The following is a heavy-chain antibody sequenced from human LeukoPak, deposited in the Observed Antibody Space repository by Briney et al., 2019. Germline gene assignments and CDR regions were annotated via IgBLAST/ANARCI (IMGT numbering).Heavy chain of an antibody. CDR1: AGSISSGTHH. CDR2: IYSGRTT. D-gene: IGHD5/OR15-5a*01. CDR3: VRHDGRGVSTKGALDS. J-gene: IGHJ4*02. V-gene: IGHV4-39*01. Sequence: PSETLSLTCTVSAGSISSGTHHWGWIRQSPGKGLEWIGSIYSGRTTYCNPSLNNRVTISVVTSKNQFSLQLNSVTAADTAVYYCVRHDGRGVSTKGALDSWGQGSLVTVSS.